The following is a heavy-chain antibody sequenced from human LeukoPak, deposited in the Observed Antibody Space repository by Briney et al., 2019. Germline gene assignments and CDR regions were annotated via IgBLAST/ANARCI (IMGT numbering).Heavy chain of an antibody. CDR2: INHSGST. CDR1: GGSFSGYY. CDR3: AREGRLLWFGEQRADNWFDP. D-gene: IGHD3-10*01. V-gene: IGHV4-34*01. J-gene: IGHJ5*02. Sequence: SETLSLTCAVYGGSFSGYYWSWIRQPPGKGLEWIGEINHSGSTNYNPSLKSRVTISVDTSKNQFSLKLGSVTAADTAVYYCAREGRLLWFGEQRADNWFDPWGQGTLVTVSS.